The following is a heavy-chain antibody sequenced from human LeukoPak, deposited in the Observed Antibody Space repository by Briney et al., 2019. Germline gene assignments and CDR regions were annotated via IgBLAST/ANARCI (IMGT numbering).Heavy chain of an antibody. J-gene: IGHJ5*02. CDR1: GYPFTTYE. CDR2: VHPNSGDT. CDR3: ARGPRFDP. V-gene: IGHV1-8*01. Sequence: ASVKVSCKTSGYPFTTYEINWVRQATGQGLEWMGWVHPNSGDTDYAQKFQGRVTMTRSTSLNTAYMELSSLTTDDTAVYYCARGPRFDPWGQGTLVTVSS.